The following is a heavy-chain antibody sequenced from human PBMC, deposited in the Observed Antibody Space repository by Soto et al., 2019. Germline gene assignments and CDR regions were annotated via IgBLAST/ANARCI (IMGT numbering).Heavy chain of an antibody. D-gene: IGHD5-18*01. Sequence: QVQLVQSGAEVRKPGSSVQVSCKASGGNFYTYTFSWVRQAPGQGLEWMGSITPIYPTTNYAEKFQGRLTVTADGSTKTAYMERNSLTSEDTAVYYCARIPRYSFPTSDDLDSWGQGTLVTVSS. CDR2: ITPIYPTT. V-gene: IGHV1-69*15. J-gene: IGHJ4*02. CDR3: ARIPRYSFPTSDDLDS. CDR1: GGNFYTYT.